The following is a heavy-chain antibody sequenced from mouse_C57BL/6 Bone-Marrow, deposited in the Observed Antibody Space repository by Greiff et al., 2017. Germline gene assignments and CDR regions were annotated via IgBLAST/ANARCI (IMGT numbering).Heavy chain of an antibody. CDR3: ARRNLYKYGGDWYFDD. V-gene: IGHV1-55*01. CDR2: IYPGSGST. CDR1: GYTFTSYW. Sequence: QVQLQQPGAELVKPGASVKMSCTASGYTFTSYWITWVHQRPGQGLEWIGDIYPGSGSTNYNEKFKSTVTLTVDTSSSTAYMQLSSLTSEDSAVXYSARRNLYKYGGDWYFDDWGTGTTVTVSS. D-gene: IGHD5-1-1*01. J-gene: IGHJ1*03.